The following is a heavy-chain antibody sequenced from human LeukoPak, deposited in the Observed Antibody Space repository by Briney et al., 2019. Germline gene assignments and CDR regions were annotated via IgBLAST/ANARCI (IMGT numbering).Heavy chain of an antibody. Sequence: GGSLRLSCAASGFTFSTCAMHWVRLAPGKGREWVAAISYDGSNKNYADSAKGRFTISRDNSKNTLFLQMNSLRAEDTAVYYCAKRLQYVGTSIDYWGQGTRVTVSS. CDR2: ISYDGSNK. CDR3: AKRLQYVGTSIDY. J-gene: IGHJ4*02. D-gene: IGHD7-27*01. CDR1: GFTFSTCA. V-gene: IGHV3-30*04.